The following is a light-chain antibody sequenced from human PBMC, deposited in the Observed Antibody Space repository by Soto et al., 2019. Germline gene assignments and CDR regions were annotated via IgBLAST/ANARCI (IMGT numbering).Light chain of an antibody. J-gene: IGKJ5*01. CDR3: QQYNNWPIT. V-gene: IGKV3-15*01. Sequence: EVVMTQSPDTLSVSPGETVTLSCRASQSVRSKLAWYQQKPGQAPRLFIYGASTRATGIPARFSGSGSGTEFTLTISSLQSEDFAIYYCQQYNNWPITFGQGTRLEIK. CDR1: QSVRSK. CDR2: GAS.